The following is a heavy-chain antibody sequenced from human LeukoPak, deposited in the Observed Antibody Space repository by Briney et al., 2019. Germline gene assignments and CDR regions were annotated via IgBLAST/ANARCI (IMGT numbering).Heavy chain of an antibody. V-gene: IGHV3-21*04. CDR3: ARDRYSSSDFDY. CDR1: GFTFSSYS. CDR2: ISSSSSYI. D-gene: IGHD6-6*01. J-gene: IGHJ4*02. Sequence: NPGGSLRLSCAASGFTFSSYSMNWVRQAPGKGLEWVSSISSSSSYICYADSVKGRFTISRDNAKNSLYLQMNSLRAEDTAVYYCARDRYSSSDFDYWGQGTLLNVSS.